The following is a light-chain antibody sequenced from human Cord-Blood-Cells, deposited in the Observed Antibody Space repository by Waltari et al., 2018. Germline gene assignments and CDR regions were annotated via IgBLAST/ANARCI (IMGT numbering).Light chain of an antibody. Sequence: DIQMNQSPSSLSASVGDRVTITCQASQDISNYLNCYQQKPGKAPKLLIYDASNLETGVPSRFSGSGSGTDFTFTISSLQPEDIATYYCQQYDNLPFTFGPGTKVDIK. V-gene: IGKV1-33*01. CDR2: DAS. CDR3: QQYDNLPFT. J-gene: IGKJ3*01. CDR1: QDISNY.